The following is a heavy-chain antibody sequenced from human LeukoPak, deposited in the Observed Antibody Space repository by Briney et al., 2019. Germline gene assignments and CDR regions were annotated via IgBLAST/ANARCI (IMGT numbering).Heavy chain of an antibody. CDR3: ENELGYSSGWYVGY. V-gene: IGHV3-23*01. Sequence: GGSLRLSCAASGFTFSSYAMSWVRQAPGKGLEWVSAISGSGGSTYYAGSVKGWLTVSRENCKNTLYLQMNSMRAEDTAVYYCENELGYSSGWYVGYWGQGTLVTVSS. D-gene: IGHD6-19*01. CDR1: GFTFSSYA. CDR2: ISGSGGST. J-gene: IGHJ4*02.